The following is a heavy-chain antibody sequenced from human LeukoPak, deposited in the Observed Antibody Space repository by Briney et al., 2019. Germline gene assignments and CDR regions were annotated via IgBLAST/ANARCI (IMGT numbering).Heavy chain of an antibody. CDR1: GFNLSSFA. CDR3: ARDPIRRGFYGDYVGSDY. J-gene: IGHJ4*02. V-gene: IGHV3-64*01. Sequence: GGSLRLSFAASGFNLSSFAIHSVPLAPGEGLGYVLGICSKGGSTYYANSVKGRFTISRDNSKNTLYLQMGSLRAEDMAVYYCARDPIRRGFYGDYVGSDYWGQGTLVTVSS. CDR2: ICSKGGST. D-gene: IGHD4-17*01.